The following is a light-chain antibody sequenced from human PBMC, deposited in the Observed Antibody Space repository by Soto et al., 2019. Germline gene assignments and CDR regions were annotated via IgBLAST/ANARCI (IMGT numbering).Light chain of an antibody. J-gene: IGLJ3*02. CDR1: SSDVGGYDY. V-gene: IGLV2-14*01. CDR3: SSYTSINTLGV. Sequence: QSALTQPASVSGSPGQSITISCTGTSSDVGGYDYVSWYQQYPGKAPKLMIYEVSKRPSGVSNRFSGSKSGNTASLTISGLQAEDDADYYCSSYTSINTLGVFGGGTKLTVL. CDR2: EVS.